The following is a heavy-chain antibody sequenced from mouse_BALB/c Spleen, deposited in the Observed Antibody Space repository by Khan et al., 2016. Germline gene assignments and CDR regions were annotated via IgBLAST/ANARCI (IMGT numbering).Heavy chain of an antibody. V-gene: IGHV9-3*02. J-gene: IGHJ3*01. CDR3: AGDYYGSNWFAY. D-gene: IGHD1-1*01. CDR2: IHTNTGEP. CDR1: GYTFTNYG. Sequence: QIQLVQPGPELKKPGETVKISCKASGYTFTNYGMNWVKQAPGKGLKWMGWIHTNTGEPTYAEEFKGRFAFSLETSANTAYLQINNLKNEDTATXYCAGDYYGSNWFAYWGQGTLGTVSA.